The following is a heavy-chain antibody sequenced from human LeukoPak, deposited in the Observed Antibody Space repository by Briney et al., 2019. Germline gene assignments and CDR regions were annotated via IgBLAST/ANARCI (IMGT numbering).Heavy chain of an antibody. CDR3: ARPYYYDSRIDP. J-gene: IGHJ5*02. D-gene: IGHD3-22*01. Sequence: SETLSLTCTVSGVSISSGDYYWSWLRQPPGKGLEWIGYTYYSGSTYYNPSLKSRFTISVDTSKNQFSLKLSSVTAADTAVYYCARPYYYDSRIDPWGQGTRVTVSS. CDR1: GVSISSGDYY. CDR2: TYYSGST. V-gene: IGHV4-30-4*01.